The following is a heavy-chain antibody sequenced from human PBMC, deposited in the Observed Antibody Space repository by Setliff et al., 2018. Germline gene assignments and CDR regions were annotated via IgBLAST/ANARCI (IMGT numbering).Heavy chain of an antibody. CDR1: GGSISSSSYY. CDR2: IYYSGST. D-gene: IGHD3-3*01. V-gene: IGHV4-39*07. Sequence: SETLSLTCTVSGGSISSSSYYWGWIRQPPGKGLEWIGSIYYSGSTYYNPSLKSRVTISVDTSKNQFSLKLSSVTAADTAVYYCARLYYNFWSGYYDYWGQGTLVTVSS. J-gene: IGHJ4*02. CDR3: ARLYYNFWSGYYDY.